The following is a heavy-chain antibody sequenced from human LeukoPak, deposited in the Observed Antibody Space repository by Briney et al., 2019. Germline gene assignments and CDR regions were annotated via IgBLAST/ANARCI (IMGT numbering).Heavy chain of an antibody. CDR2: INADGSTA. J-gene: IGHJ3*01. D-gene: IGHD1-14*01. CDR1: GFTFGNSW. V-gene: IGHV3-74*01. Sequence: GGSLRLSCAASGFTFGNSWVDWVRQAPGKGLVWVSLINADGSTATYADSVKGRFTISRDNARNTLSLQMNNLTIEDTAVYYCVVVVEPPDSDGFDVWGQGTMITVSS. CDR3: VVVVEPPDSDGFDV.